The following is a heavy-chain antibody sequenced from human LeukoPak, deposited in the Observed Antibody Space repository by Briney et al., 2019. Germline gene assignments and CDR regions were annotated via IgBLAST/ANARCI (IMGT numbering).Heavy chain of an antibody. J-gene: IGHJ4*02. V-gene: IGHV4-39*07. CDR1: GGSISSSSYY. D-gene: IGHD1-1*01. Sequence: PSETLSLTCTVSGGSISSSSYYWGWIRQSPGKGLEWIGSIYYSGSTYYNPSLKSRVTMSVDTSKNQFSLKLSSVTAADTAVYYCARDRGTATLPDYWGQGTLVTVSS. CDR2: IYYSGST. CDR3: ARDRGTATLPDY.